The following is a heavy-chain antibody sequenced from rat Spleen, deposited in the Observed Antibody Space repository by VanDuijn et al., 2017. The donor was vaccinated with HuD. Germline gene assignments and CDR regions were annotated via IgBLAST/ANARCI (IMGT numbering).Heavy chain of an antibody. J-gene: IGHJ3*01. Sequence: EVQLVESGGGLVQPGRSMKLSCAASGFTFSNYDMAWVRQAPTKGLEWVASISYDGSSTYYRDSVKGRLTISRDNAKSTLYLQMDSLRSEDTATYYCTTDGAYWGQGTLVTVSS. V-gene: IGHV5-20*01. CDR3: TTDGAY. CDR1: GFTFSNYD. CDR2: ISYDGSST.